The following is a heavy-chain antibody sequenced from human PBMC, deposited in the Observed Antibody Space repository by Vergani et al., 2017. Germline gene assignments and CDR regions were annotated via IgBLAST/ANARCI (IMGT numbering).Heavy chain of an antibody. Sequence: EVQLVESGGGLVQPGGSLRLSCSASGFTFSSYAMHWVRQAPGKGLEYVSAISSKGGSTYYADSVKGRFTISRDNSKNTLYLQMSGLRAEETAVYYCGGWGGGYCSGGSCPDYWGQGTLVTVSS. CDR1: GFTFSSYA. J-gene: IGHJ4*02. CDR3: GGWGGGYCSGGSCPDY. CDR2: ISSKGGST. D-gene: IGHD2-15*01. V-gene: IGHV3-64D*06.